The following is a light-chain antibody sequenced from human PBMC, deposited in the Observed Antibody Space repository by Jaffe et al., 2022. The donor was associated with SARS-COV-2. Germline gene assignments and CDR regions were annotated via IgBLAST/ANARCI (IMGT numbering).Light chain of an antibody. J-gene: IGKJ4*01. CDR1: QSISSF. CDR2: AAS. CDR3: QQNYSPPPLS. Sequence: DIQMTQSPSSLSASVGDRVTITCRASQSISSFLNWYQQKPGKAPKLLIYAASSLQSGVPSRFSGSGSGTDFTLTISSLQPEDSATYYCQQNYSPPPLSFGGGTEVEIK. V-gene: IGKV1-39*01.